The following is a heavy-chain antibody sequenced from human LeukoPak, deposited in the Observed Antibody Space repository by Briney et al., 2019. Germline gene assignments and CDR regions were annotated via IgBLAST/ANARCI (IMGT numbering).Heavy chain of an antibody. Sequence: SETLSLTCDVSGGSITQTNWTWVRQPPGKGLEWIGEVNLQGSTNYNPSLMGRVAISVDTSKNQFSLKLSSVTAADTAVYYCARQQLSQLYYFDYWGQGTLVTVSS. J-gene: IGHJ4*02. V-gene: IGHV4-4*02. D-gene: IGHD6-13*01. CDR2: VNLQGST. CDR1: GGSITQTNW. CDR3: ARQQLSQLYYFDY.